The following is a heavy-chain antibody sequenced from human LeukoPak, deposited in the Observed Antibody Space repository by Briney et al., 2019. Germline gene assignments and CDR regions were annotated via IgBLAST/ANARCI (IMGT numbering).Heavy chain of an antibody. J-gene: IGHJ6*02. CDR1: GGTFSSYA. CDR3: ARIQWELRGYYYGMDV. V-gene: IGHV1-69*04. CDR2: IIPILGIA. Sequence: ASVKVSCKASGGTFSSYAISWVRQAPGQGLEWMGRIIPILGIANYAQKFQGRVTITADKSTSTAYMELSSLRSEDTAVYYCARIQWELRGYYYGMDVWGQGTTVTISS. D-gene: IGHD1-26*01.